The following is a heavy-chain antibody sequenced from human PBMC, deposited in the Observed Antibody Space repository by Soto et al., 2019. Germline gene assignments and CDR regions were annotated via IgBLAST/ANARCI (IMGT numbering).Heavy chain of an antibody. V-gene: IGHV1-46*01. CDR1: GDTFTDYY. J-gene: IGHJ4*02. Sequence: QVQLMQSGAEVKKPGASVKVSCKASGDTFTDYYIHWVRQAPGQGLEWMGTVNPSGGHTTYAQHFLGRVTMTRDTSTSSLYMALTSLTSDDTAIDYCARGGHVVVVTAALDYWGQGTLVTVSS. CDR3: ARGGHVVVVTAALDY. D-gene: IGHD2-21*02. CDR2: VNPSGGHT.